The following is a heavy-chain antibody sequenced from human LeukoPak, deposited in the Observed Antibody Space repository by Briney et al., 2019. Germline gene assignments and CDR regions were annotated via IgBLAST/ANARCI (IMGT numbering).Heavy chain of an antibody. CDR1: GYTFTSYY. CDR2: IKPSGASP. J-gene: IGHJ6*03. V-gene: IGHV1-46*03. CDR3: ASSKGYYMGV. Sequence: GASVKVSCKASGYTFTSYYMHWVRQAPGQGLEWMGIIKPSGASPSYAQKFQGRVTMTRDTSTGTVYMELSSLRSEDTAVYYCASSKGYYMGVWGEGTTVTIS.